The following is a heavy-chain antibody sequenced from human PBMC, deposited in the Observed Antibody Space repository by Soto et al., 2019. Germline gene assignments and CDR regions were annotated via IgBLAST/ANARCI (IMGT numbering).Heavy chain of an antibody. Sequence: SETLSLTCTVSGGSVSSGSYYWSWVRQPPGKGLEWIGDIYYSGSTNYNPSLKSRVTISVDTSKNQFSLKLSSVTAADTAVYYCAGSTVGIVAATLYGYWGQGALVTVSS. CDR2: IYYSGST. V-gene: IGHV4-61*01. CDR1: GGSVSSGSYY. D-gene: IGHD1-26*01. CDR3: AGSTVGIVAATLYGY. J-gene: IGHJ4*02.